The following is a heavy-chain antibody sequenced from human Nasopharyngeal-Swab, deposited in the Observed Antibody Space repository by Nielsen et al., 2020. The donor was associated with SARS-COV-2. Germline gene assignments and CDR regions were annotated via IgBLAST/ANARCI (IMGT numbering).Heavy chain of an antibody. V-gene: IGHV3-7*01. CDR2: IKQDGSEK. CDR3: ARGASGYYDFWSGYYRYYYYYCMDV. Sequence: WIRQPPGKGLEWVANIKQDGSEKYYVDSVKGRFTISRDNAKNSLYLQINSLRAEDTAVYYCARGASGYYDFWSGYYRYYYYYCMDVWGKGTTVTVSS. D-gene: IGHD3-3*01. J-gene: IGHJ6*03.